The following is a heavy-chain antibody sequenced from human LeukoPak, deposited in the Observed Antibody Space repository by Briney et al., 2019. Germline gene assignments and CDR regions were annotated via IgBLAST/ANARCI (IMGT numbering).Heavy chain of an antibody. D-gene: IGHD3-10*01. J-gene: IGHJ4*02. CDR2: IYHSGST. CDR1: GGSISSGGYS. Sequence: SQTLSLTCAVSGGSISSGGYSWSWIRQPPGTGLEWIGYIYHSGSTYYNPSLKSRVTISVDRSKNQFSLKLSSVTAADTAVYYCARGEYGSGSYQFDYWGQGTLVTVSS. V-gene: IGHV4-30-2*01. CDR3: ARGEYGSGSYQFDY.